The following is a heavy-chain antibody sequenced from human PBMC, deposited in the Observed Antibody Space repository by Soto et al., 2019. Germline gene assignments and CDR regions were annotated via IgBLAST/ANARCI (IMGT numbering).Heavy chain of an antibody. J-gene: IGHJ1*01. CDR1: GFTFSSYA. D-gene: IGHD6-19*01. CDR3: AKGVPGIAVAGTGYFQH. Sequence: EVQLLESGGGLVQPGGSLRLSCAASGFTFSSYAMSWVRQAPGKGLEWVSGISGSGGSTYYADSVKGRFTTSRDNSKNTLYLQMNSLRAEDTAVYYCAKGVPGIAVAGTGYFQHWGQGTLVTVSS. V-gene: IGHV3-23*01. CDR2: ISGSGGST.